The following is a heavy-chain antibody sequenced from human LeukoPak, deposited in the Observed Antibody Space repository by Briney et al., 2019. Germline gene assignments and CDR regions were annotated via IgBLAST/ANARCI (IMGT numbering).Heavy chain of an antibody. D-gene: IGHD3-22*01. Sequence: GGSLRLSCAASGFTFTNYTMTWVRQAPGKGLEWVSVIGASGADTYYSDSVKGRFTVSRDNSQNTLFLHMSSLRAEDTAVYFCARRPRDTSGYYLGAFHDWGQGTTVTVSS. V-gene: IGHV3-23*01. J-gene: IGHJ3*01. CDR2: IGASGADT. CDR3: ARRPRDTSGYYLGAFHD. CDR1: GFTFTNYT.